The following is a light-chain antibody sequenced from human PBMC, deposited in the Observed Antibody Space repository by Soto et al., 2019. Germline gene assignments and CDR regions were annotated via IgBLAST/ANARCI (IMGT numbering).Light chain of an antibody. CDR1: SSDVGGYNY. Sequence: QSVLTQPASVSGSPRQSITISCTGTSSDVGGYNYVSWYQQHPGKVPKLMIYDVNNRPSGVSDRFSGSKSDNTASLTISGLQAEDEADYYCSSYTSSSTYVFGTGTKLTVL. CDR2: DVN. CDR3: SSYTSSSTYV. J-gene: IGLJ1*01. V-gene: IGLV2-14*03.